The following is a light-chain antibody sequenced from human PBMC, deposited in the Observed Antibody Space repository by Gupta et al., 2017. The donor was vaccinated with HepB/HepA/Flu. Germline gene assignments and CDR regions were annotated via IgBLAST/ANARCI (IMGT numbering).Light chain of an antibody. Sequence: EIVMTQSPVTLSVSVGERATLSCRASQRISYDLAWYQQQPGQAPRILIYGASTRATGIPARFRGSGCGTDFTLTITSVQSDDFATYYCQQYNLGVTFGPGTRVDIK. CDR2: GAS. V-gene: IGKV3-15*01. CDR1: QRISYD. J-gene: IGKJ1*01. CDR3: QQYNLGVT.